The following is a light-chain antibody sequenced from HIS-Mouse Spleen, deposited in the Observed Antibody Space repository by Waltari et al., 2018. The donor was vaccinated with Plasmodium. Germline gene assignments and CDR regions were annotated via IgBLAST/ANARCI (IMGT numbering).Light chain of an antibody. Sequence: QSALTPPRSVSGSPGQSVTISCTGTSSDFGGYNSFSWYQQHPGKAPKLMIYDVSKRPSGVPDRFSGSKSGNTASLTISGLQAEDEADYYCCSYAGSYTWVFGGGTKLTVL. CDR1: SSDFGGYNS. J-gene: IGLJ3*02. CDR3: CSYAGSYTWV. V-gene: IGLV2-11*01. CDR2: DVS.